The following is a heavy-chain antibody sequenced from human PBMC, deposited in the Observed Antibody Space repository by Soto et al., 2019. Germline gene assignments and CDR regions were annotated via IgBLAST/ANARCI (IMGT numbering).Heavy chain of an antibody. D-gene: IGHD4-4*01. Sequence: QVQLVESGGGVVQPGKSLRLSCAASGFSFGNSAMHWVRQAPGKGLEWVAMISFDGSNKYYADSMRGRFTISRDNPKNTLYLQMNSLRPEDTAVYFCARDVSPHSNPSWFDPWGQGTLVTVSS. J-gene: IGHJ5*02. CDR2: ISFDGSNK. CDR1: GFSFGNSA. V-gene: IGHV3-30*04. CDR3: ARDVSPHSNPSWFDP.